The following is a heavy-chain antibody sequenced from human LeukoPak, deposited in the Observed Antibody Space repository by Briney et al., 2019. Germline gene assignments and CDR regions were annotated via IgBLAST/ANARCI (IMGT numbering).Heavy chain of an antibody. J-gene: IGHJ4*02. Sequence: ASVKVSCKASGGTFSSYAISWVRQAPGQGLEWMGRTIPIFGTANYAQKFQGRVTITTDESTSTAYMELSSLRSEDTAVYYCASSRLRGYSYGYLELHYWGQGTLVTVSS. D-gene: IGHD5-18*01. CDR1: GGTFSSYA. CDR3: ASSRLRGYSYGYLELHY. CDR2: TIPIFGTA. V-gene: IGHV1-69*05.